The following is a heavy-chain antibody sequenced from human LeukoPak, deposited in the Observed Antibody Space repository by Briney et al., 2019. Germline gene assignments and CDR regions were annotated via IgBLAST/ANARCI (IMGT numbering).Heavy chain of an antibody. V-gene: IGHV3-7*04. CDR1: GFTFSSYW. D-gene: IGHD3-10*01. J-gene: IGHJ4*02. CDR2: IKQDGSEK. CDR3: AREAIYRSKGYYDY. Sequence: PGGSLRLSCAASGFTFSSYWMTCVRQAPGKGLEWVANIKQDGSEKNYVHSVKGRFTISRDNAKNSLDLQMNTLRAEDTAVYYCAREAIYRSKGYYDYWGQGTLVTVPS.